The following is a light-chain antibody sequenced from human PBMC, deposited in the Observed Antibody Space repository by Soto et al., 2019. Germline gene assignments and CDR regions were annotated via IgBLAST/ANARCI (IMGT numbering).Light chain of an antibody. J-gene: IGLJ3*02. CDR1: SSNIGAGFD. CDR3: QSYDSSLNGWV. V-gene: IGLV1-40*01. CDR2: GNS. Sequence: QSVLTQPPSVSGAPGQRVTISCTGSSSNIGAGFDVHWYHQIAGTAPKLLIYGNSNRPSGVPDRFSGSKSGTSASLAINGLQAEDEADYYCQSYDSSLNGWVFGGGTKLTVL.